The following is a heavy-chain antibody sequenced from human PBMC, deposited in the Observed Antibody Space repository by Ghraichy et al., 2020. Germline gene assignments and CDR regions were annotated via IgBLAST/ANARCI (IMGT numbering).Heavy chain of an antibody. D-gene: IGHD2-2*01. CDR1: GGSFSGYY. CDR3: ARGIVVGVPATAIGWFAP. Sequence: SETLSLTCAVYGGSFSGYYWSWIRQPPGKGLEWIGEINHSGSTNYNPSLKSRVTISVDTSKNKFSLKLSSVTAADTAVYYCARGIVVGVPATAIGWFAPWGQGTLVTVSS. J-gene: IGHJ5*02. CDR2: INHSGST. V-gene: IGHV4-34*01.